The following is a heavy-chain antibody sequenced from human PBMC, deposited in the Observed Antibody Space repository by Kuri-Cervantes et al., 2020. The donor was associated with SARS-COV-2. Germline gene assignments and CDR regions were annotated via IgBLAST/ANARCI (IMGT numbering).Heavy chain of an antibody. Sequence: GESLKISCAASGFTFSSYSMNWVRQAPGKGLEWVSSISSSSSYIYYADSVKGRFTISRDNAKNSLYLQMNSLRAEDTAVYYCARNPRADGGFDPWGQGTLVTVSS. J-gene: IGHJ5*02. CDR2: ISSSSSYI. D-gene: IGHD3-10*01. V-gene: IGHV3-21*01. CDR1: GFTFSSYS. CDR3: ARNPRADGGFDP.